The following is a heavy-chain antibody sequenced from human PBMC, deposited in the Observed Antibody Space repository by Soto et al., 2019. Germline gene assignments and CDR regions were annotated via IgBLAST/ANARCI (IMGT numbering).Heavy chain of an antibody. V-gene: IGHV3-48*04. Sequence: GGSLRLSCAASGFTFSSFSMNWVRQAPGKELEWISFITHSADTKYYADSVKGRFTVSRDNARDSLFLQMNSLRVEDMAVYFCARDPSWRYLDYWGHGTLVTVSS. CDR1: GFTFSSFS. CDR3: ARDPSWRYLDY. J-gene: IGHJ4*01. CDR2: ITHSADTK.